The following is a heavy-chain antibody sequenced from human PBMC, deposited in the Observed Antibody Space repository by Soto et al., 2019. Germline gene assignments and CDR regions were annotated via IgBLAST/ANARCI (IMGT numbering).Heavy chain of an antibody. CDR1: GYTFIRYG. Sequence: QVRLVQPAAEVKKPGASVKVSCKTSGYTFIRYGIAWVRQAPGQWLEWMGWISPYKDYTNYAQKFQGRVRMTADIATDTVYLELRHLTSDDTAVYYRARGGYCDAVGGTLNQYGLDVWGQGTTVSVSS. CDR2: ISPYKDYT. V-gene: IGHV1-18*01. D-gene: IGHD3-16*01. CDR3: ARGGYCDAVGGTLNQYGLDV. J-gene: IGHJ6*02.